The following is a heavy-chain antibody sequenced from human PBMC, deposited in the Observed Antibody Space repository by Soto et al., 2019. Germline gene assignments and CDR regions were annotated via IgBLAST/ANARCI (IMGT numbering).Heavy chain of an antibody. D-gene: IGHD1-26*01. V-gene: IGHV3-15*07. Sequence: EVQLVESGGGLVKPGGSLRLSCAASGSTLNNAWMNWVRQAPGKGLEWVGRFKTKTDGGTADYAAPVKGRFTITISRDDSKTTLYLQMDSLKTEDTAVYYCSSAGGTYYSRFDYWAREPWSPSPQ. J-gene: IGHJ4*02. CDR3: SSAGGTYYSRFDY. CDR1: GSTLNNAW. CDR2: FKTKTDGGTA.